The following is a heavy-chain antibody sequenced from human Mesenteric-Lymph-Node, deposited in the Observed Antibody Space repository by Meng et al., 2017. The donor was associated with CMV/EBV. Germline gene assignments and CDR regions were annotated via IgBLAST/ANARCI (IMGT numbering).Heavy chain of an antibody. CDR1: GYTFTSYY. Sequence: ASVKVSCKASGYTFTSYYMHWVRQAPGQGLEWMGIINPSGGSTSYAQKFQGRVTMTRDTSTSTVYMELSSLRSEDTAVYYCARAAYCGGDCYLYFDYWGQGTLVTVSS. D-gene: IGHD2-21*01. V-gene: IGHV1-46*01. CDR2: INPSGGST. CDR3: ARAAYCGGDCYLYFDY. J-gene: IGHJ4*02.